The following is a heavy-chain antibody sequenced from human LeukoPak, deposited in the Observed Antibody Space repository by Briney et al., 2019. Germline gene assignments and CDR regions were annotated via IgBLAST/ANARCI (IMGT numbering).Heavy chain of an antibody. J-gene: IGHJ6*02. CDR3: ARSRYYDFWSGYEEYGMDV. D-gene: IGHD3-3*01. CDR1: GFTFSSYS. Sequence: PGGSLRLSCAASGFTFSSYSMNWVRQAPGKGLEWVSSISSSSSYIYYADSVKGRFTISRDNAKNSLYLQMNSLRAEDTAVYYCARSRYYDFWSGYEEYGMDVWGQGTTVTVSS. V-gene: IGHV3-21*01. CDR2: ISSSSSYI.